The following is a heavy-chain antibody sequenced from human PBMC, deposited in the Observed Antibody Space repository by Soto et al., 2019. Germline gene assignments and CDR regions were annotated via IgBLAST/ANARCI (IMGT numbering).Heavy chain of an antibody. J-gene: IGHJ4*02. Sequence: GASVKVSCKASGYTFTSYGISWVRQAPGQGLEWMGWISAYNGNTNYAQKLQGRVTMTTDTSTSTAYMELRSLRSDDTAVYYCARDVGLTIFGVVRRYFDYWGQGTLVTVSS. V-gene: IGHV1-18*01. D-gene: IGHD3-3*01. CDR3: ARDVGLTIFGVVRRYFDY. CDR2: ISAYNGNT. CDR1: GYTFTSYG.